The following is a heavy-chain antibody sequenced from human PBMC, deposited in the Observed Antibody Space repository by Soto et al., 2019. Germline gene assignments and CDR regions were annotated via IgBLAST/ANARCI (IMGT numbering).Heavy chain of an antibody. Sequence: SETLSLPWTVSGGSLSRGDYHRSWIRQPPWMGLEWIGYIYYSGSTYYNPSLKSRVTISVDTSKNQFSLKLSSVTAADTAVYYCARVVDTAMDQWDYFDYWGQGTLVTVSS. J-gene: IGHJ4*02. CDR1: GGSLSRGDYH. D-gene: IGHD5-18*01. CDR3: ARVVDTAMDQWDYFDY. V-gene: IGHV4-30-4*01. CDR2: IYYSGST.